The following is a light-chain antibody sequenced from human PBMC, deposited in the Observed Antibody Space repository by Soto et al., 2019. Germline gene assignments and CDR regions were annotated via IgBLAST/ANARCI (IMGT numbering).Light chain of an antibody. CDR1: QSISSW. CDR2: KAS. CDR3: QQYNSYSWT. J-gene: IGKJ1*01. Sequence: DIPMTQSPSTLSASVGDRVTITCRASQSISSWLAWYQQKPGKAPKLLINKASSLASGVPSRFSGSGSGTEFTLTISSLKPDDFETYYCQQYNSYSWTFGQGTKVEIK. V-gene: IGKV1-5*03.